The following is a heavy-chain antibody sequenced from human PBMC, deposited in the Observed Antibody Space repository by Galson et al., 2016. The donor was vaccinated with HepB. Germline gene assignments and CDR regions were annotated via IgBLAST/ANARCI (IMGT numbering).Heavy chain of an antibody. CDR3: ARAPVTSTTCCYYFDY. J-gene: IGHJ4*02. CDR2: INADGTAT. CDR1: GLDFRRYW. Sequence: SLRLSCAVSGLDFRRYWMHWVRQTPGKGLVWVSRINADGTATGYADSVKGRFTISRDNSKNTLYLQMNSLRAEDTAVYYCARAPVTSTTCCYYFDYWGQGTLVTVSS. D-gene: IGHD2-2*01. V-gene: IGHV3-74*01.